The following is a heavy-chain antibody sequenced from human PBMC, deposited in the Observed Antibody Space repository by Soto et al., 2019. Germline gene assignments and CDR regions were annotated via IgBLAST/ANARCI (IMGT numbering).Heavy chain of an antibody. CDR3: ARDLEDGFFDY. Sequence: VKVSCKASGGTFSSYAISWVRQAPGQGLEWMGGIIPIFGTANYAQKLQGRVTITADESTRTAYMELSSLRSEDTAVYYCARDLEDGFFDYWGQGTLVTVSS. D-gene: IGHD3-3*01. J-gene: IGHJ4*02. CDR2: IIPIFGTA. CDR1: GGTFSSYA. V-gene: IGHV1-69*01.